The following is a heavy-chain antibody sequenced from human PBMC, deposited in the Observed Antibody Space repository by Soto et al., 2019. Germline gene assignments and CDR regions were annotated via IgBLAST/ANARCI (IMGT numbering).Heavy chain of an antibody. V-gene: IGHV3-15*01. CDR1: GFTFSNAW. J-gene: IGHJ1*01. CDR2: IKSKTDGGTT. CDR3: TATTVTRWSEYFQH. Sequence: EVQLVESGGGLVKPGGSIRLSCAASGFTFSNAWMSWVRQAPGKGLEWVGRIKSKTDGGTTDYAAPVKGRFTISRDDSKNTLYLQMNSLKTEDTAVYYCTATTVTRWSEYFQHWGQATLVTVSS. D-gene: IGHD4-17*01.